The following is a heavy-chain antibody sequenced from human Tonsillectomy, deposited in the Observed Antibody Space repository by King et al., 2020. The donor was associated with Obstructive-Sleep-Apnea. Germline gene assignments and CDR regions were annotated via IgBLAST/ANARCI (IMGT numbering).Heavy chain of an antibody. V-gene: IGHV3-33*01. CDR1: GFTFSSYG. CDR2: IWYDGSNK. CDR3: AREGVEYSGSDPDCDD. J-gene: IGHJ4*02. Sequence: VQLVESGGGVVQPGRSLRLSCAASGFTFSSYGMHWVRQAPGKGLEWVAVIWYDGSNKYYADSVKGRFTISRDNSKNTLYLQMNSLRAEDTAVYYCAREGVEYSGSDPDCDDWGQGTLVTVSS. D-gene: IGHD1-26*01.